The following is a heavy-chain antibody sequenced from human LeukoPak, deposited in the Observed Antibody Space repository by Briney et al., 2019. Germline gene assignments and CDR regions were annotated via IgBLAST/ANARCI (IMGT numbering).Heavy chain of an antibody. CDR1: GGSISSYY. Sequence: SETLSLTCTVSGGSISSYYWSWIRQPAGKGLEWIGRIYTSGSTNYNPSLKSRVTVSVDTSKNQFSLKLRSVTDADTAIYYCARVIVATWSYYYMDVWGKGTTVTISS. CDR2: IYTSGST. J-gene: IGHJ6*03. D-gene: IGHD5-12*01. V-gene: IGHV4-4*07. CDR3: ARVIVATWSYYYMDV.